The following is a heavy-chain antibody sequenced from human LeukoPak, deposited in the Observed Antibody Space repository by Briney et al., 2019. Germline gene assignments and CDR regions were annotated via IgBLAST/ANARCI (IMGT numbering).Heavy chain of an antibody. J-gene: IGHJ4*02. CDR2: IYSSGST. D-gene: IGHD3-22*01. Sequence: SETLSLTCTVSGGSIRFGTYYWSWIRQPAGKGLEWIGRIYSSGSTNYNPSLKSRVTISVDTSKNQFSLKLSSVTAADAAVYYCAREDYDSRVFDYWGQGTLVTVSS. CDR1: GGSIRFGTYY. V-gene: IGHV4-61*02. CDR3: AREDYDSRVFDY.